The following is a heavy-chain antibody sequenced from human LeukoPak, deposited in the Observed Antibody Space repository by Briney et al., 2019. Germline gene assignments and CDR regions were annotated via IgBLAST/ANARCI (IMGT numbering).Heavy chain of an antibody. CDR1: GGSISSYY. V-gene: IGHV4-59*08. CDR3: ARQRLAAAGSSHFDY. D-gene: IGHD6-13*01. CDR2: IYYSGST. J-gene: IGHJ4*02. Sequence: SETLSLTCTVSGGSISSYYWSWIREPTGKGLELIGYIYYSGSTNYNPSLKSRVTISVDTSKNQFSLKLSSVTAADTAVYYCARQRLAAAGSSHFDYWGQGTLVTVSS.